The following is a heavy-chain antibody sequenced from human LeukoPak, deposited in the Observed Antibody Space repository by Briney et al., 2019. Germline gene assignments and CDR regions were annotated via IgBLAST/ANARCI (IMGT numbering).Heavy chain of an antibody. CDR1: GFTFSSYS. CDR3: ARDPSSGWYLKGWFDP. Sequence: GGSLRLSCAASGFTFSSYSMNWVRQAPGKGLEWVSSISSSSNYIYYADSVKGRFTISRDNAKNSLYLLMNSLRAEDTAVYYCARDPSSGWYLKGWFDPWGQGTLVTVSS. CDR2: ISSSSNYI. D-gene: IGHD6-19*01. V-gene: IGHV3-21*01. J-gene: IGHJ5*02.